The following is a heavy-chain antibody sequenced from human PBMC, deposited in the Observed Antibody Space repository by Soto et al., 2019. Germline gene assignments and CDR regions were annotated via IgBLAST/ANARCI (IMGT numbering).Heavy chain of an antibody. CDR3: ARDSYSSSGAFDI. CDR1: GFTFSSYS. Sequence: PGGSLRLSCAASGFTFSSYSMNWVRQAPGKGLEWVSSISSSSSYIYYADSVKGRFTISRDNAKNSLYLQMNSLRAEETAVYYCARDSYSSSGAFDIWGQGTMVTVS. CDR2: ISSSSSYI. J-gene: IGHJ3*02. D-gene: IGHD6-6*01. V-gene: IGHV3-21*01.